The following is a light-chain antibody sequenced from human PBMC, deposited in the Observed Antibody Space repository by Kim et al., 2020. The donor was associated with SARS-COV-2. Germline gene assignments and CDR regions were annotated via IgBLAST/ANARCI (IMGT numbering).Light chain of an antibody. CDR2: YDS. CDR3: QVWDSSSDHPWV. J-gene: IGLJ3*02. V-gene: IGLV3-21*04. Sequence: SYELTQPPSVSVAPGKTARITCGGNNIGSKSVHWYQQKPGQAPVLVIYYDSDRPSGIPERFSGSNSGNMATLTISRVEAGDEADYYCQVWDSSSDHPWVFGGGTQLTVL. CDR1: NIGSKS.